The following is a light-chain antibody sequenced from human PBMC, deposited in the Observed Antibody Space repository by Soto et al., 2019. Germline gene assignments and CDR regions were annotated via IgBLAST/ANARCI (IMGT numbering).Light chain of an antibody. Sequence: DIQMTQSPSSLSASVGDRVTITCRASQGISNYLAWYQLKPGKVPNLLIYAASTLQSGVPSRFSGSGSGTDFTLTISSLXXXXXATYYCQKYNSAPLTFGQGTRLEMK. CDR1: QGISNY. J-gene: IGKJ5*01. V-gene: IGKV1-27*01. CDR2: AAS. CDR3: QKYNSAPLT.